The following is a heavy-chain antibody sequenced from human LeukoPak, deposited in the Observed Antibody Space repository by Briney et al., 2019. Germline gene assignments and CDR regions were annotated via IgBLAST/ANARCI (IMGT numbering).Heavy chain of an antibody. CDR3: ARTGITGTTPSHRSRFDP. J-gene: IGHJ5*02. CDR2: INHSGST. CDR1: GGSFSGYY. D-gene: IGHD1-7*01. V-gene: IGHV4-34*01. Sequence: SETLSLTCAVYGGSFSGYYWSWIRQPPGKGLEWIGEINHSGSTYYNPSLKSRVTISVDTSKNQFSLKLSSVTAADTAVYYCARTGITGTTPSHRSRFDPWGQGTLVTVSS.